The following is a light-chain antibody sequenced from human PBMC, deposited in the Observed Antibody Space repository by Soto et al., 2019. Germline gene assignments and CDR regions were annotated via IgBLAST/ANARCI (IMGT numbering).Light chain of an antibody. Sequence: EIVLTQSPGTLSLSPGERATLSCRASQSVSSSYLAWYQQKPGQAPRLLIYGASSRATGIPDRFSGSGSGTDFTLTISRLEPEDVAVYYCQQDGSSLFTFGPGTKVDIK. V-gene: IGKV3-20*01. CDR3: QQDGSSLFT. CDR1: QSVSSSY. CDR2: GAS. J-gene: IGKJ3*01.